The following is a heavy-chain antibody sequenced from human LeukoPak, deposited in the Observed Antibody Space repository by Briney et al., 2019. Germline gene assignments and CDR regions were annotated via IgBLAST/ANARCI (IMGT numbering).Heavy chain of an antibody. J-gene: IGHJ6*03. CDR1: GYTFTGYY. V-gene: IGHV1-2*02. D-gene: IGHD2-2*01. CDR2: INPNSGGT. CDR3: ARDGCSSTSCQPRSYYYYMDV. Sequence: GASVKVSCKASGYTFTGYYMHWVRQAPGQGLEWMGWINPNSGGTNYAQKFQGRVTMTRDTSISTAYMELSRLRSDDTAVYYCARDGCSSTSCQPRSYYYYMDVWGKGTTVTVSS.